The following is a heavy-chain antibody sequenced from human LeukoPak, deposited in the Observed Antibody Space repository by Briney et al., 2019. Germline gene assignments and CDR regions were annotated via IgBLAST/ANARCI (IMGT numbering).Heavy chain of an antibody. Sequence: GASVKVSCKASGCTFSSYAISWVRQAPGQGLEWMGGIIPIFGTANYAQKFQGRVTITADESTSTAYMELSSLRSEDTAVYYCARDRGYCSSTSCYLDYWGQGTLVTVSS. D-gene: IGHD2-2*01. CDR3: ARDRGYCSSTSCYLDY. CDR1: GCTFSSYA. V-gene: IGHV1-69*13. CDR2: IIPIFGTA. J-gene: IGHJ4*02.